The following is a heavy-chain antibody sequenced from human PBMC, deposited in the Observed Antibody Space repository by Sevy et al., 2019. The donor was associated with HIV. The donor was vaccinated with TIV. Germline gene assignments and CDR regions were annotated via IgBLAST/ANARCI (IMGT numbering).Heavy chain of an antibody. J-gene: IGHJ5*02. V-gene: IGHV4-59*01. CDR2: IYYSGST. CDR3: ARDISTVTSSWFDP. Sequence: SETLSLTCTVSGGSISSYYWSWIRQPPGKGLEWIGFIYYSGSTNYNPSLKRRVTISVDTSKNQFSLKLSSVTAADTAVYYCARDISTVTSSWFDPWGQGTLVTVSS. D-gene: IGHD4-4*01. CDR1: GGSISSYY.